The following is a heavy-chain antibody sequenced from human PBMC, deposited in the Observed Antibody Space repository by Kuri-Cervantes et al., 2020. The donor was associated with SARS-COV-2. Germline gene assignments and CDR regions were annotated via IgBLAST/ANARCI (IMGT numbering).Heavy chain of an antibody. Sequence: GESLKISCTASGFTFGDYAMSWVRQAPGKGLEWVGSIRSKAYGGTTEYAASVKGRFTISRDDSKSIAYLQMNSLKTEDTAVYYCTRDNFWSGYSGYWGQGTLVTVSS. J-gene: IGHJ4*02. CDR3: TRDNFWSGYSGY. CDR2: IRSKAYGGTT. V-gene: IGHV3-49*04. CDR1: GFTFGDYA. D-gene: IGHD3-3*01.